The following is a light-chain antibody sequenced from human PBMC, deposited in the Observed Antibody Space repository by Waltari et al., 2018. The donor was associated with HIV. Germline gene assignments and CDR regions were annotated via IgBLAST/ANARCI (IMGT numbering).Light chain of an antibody. J-gene: IGLJ2*01. CDR2: EVT. CDR1: TSDVGGYDY. V-gene: IGLV2-14*01. CDR3: TSYRSGSTLV. Sequence: QSALTQPASVSGSPGQSIPISCTGTTSDVGGYDYVSWYQQHPGKAPKLMIFEVTYRPSGVSHRFSGSKSGNTASLTISGLQAEDEADYYCTSYRSGSTLVVGGGTKVTVL.